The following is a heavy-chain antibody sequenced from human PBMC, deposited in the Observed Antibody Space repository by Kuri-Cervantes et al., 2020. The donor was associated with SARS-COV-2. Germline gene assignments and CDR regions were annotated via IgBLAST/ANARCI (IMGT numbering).Heavy chain of an antibody. CDR1: GGSFSGYY. V-gene: IGHV4-34*01. Sequence: ESLKISCAVYGGSFSGYYWSWIRQPPGKGLEWIGEINHSGSTNYNPSLKSRVTISVDTSKNQFSLKLSSVTAADTAVYCCARGHGAVVFLGYDYWGQGTLVTVSS. J-gene: IGHJ4*02. D-gene: IGHD2-2*01. CDR3: ARGHGAVVFLGYDY. CDR2: INHSGST.